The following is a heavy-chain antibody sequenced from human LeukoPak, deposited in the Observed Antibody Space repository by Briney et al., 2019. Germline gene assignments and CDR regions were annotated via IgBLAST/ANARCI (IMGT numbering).Heavy chain of an antibody. V-gene: IGHV3-30*18. Sequence: GGSLRLSCAASGFTFSSYGMHWVRQAPGKGLEWVAVISYDGSNKYYADSVKGRFTISRDNSKNTLYLQMNSLRAEDTAVYYCAKASDWQQLVLFDYWGQGTLVTVSS. CDR2: ISYDGSNK. D-gene: IGHD6-13*01. CDR3: AKASDWQQLVLFDY. CDR1: GFTFSSYG. J-gene: IGHJ4*02.